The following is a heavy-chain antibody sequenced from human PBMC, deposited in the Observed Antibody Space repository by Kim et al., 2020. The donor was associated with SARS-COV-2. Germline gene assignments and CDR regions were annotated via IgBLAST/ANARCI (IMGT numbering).Heavy chain of an antibody. CDR2: ISSSSSYI. CDR1: GFTFSSYS. J-gene: IGHJ6*03. CDR3: AREMSSAPDGFHSSTRPRPKYYYYYYMDV. V-gene: IGHV3-21*01. D-gene: IGHD2-2*01. Sequence: GGSLRLSCAASGFTFSSYSMNWVRQAPGKGLEWVSSISSSSSYIYYADSVKGRFTISRDNAKNSLYLQMNSLRAEDTAVYYCAREMSSAPDGFHSSTRPRPKYYYYYYMDVWGKGTTVTVSS.